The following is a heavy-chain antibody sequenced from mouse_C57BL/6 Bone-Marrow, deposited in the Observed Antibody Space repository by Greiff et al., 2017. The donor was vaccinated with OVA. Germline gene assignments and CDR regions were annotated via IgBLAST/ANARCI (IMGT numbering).Heavy chain of an antibody. CDR2: IYPGDGDT. CDR1: GYAFSSSW. CDR3: ARYPYGYDWGYYYAMDY. J-gene: IGHJ4*01. Sequence: VMLVESGPELVKPGASVKISCKASGYAFSSSWMNWVKQRPGKGLEWIGRIYPGDGDTNYNGKFKGKATLTADKSSSTAYMQLSSLTSEDSAVYFCARYPYGYDWGYYYAMDYWGQGTSVTVSS. V-gene: IGHV1-82*01. D-gene: IGHD2-2*01.